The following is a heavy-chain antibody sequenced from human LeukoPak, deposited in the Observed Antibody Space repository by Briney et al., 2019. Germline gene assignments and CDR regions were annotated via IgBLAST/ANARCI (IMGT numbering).Heavy chain of an antibody. CDR2: ISAYNGNT. V-gene: IGHV1-18*01. CDR1: GYTFTSNG. J-gene: IGHJ5*02. CDR3: ARADCSSTSCFNWFDP. Sequence: ASVRVSCKASGYTFTSNGISWVRQAPGQGLEWMGWISAYNGNTNYAQKLQGRVTMTTDTSMSTAYMELRSLRSDDTAVYYCARADCSSTSCFNWFDPWGQGTLVTVSS. D-gene: IGHD2-2*01.